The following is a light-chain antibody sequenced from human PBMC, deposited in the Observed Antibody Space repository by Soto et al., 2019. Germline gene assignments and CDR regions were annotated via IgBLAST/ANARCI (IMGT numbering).Light chain of an antibody. CDR1: QSISSW. CDR2: HAS. Sequence: DIQMTQSPSTLSASVGDRVTITCRASQSISSWLAWYQQKPGKAPKLLIYHASSLQSGVPLRFSGSGSGTEFTLTISSLQPDDFATYYCQQYNSYSYTFGQGTKLEIK. CDR3: QQYNSYSYT. V-gene: IGKV1-5*01. J-gene: IGKJ2*01.